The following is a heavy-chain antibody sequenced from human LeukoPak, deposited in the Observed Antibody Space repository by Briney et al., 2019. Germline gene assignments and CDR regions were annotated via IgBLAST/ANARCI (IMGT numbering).Heavy chain of an antibody. J-gene: IGHJ6*02. Sequence: ASVKVSCKASGYTFTSYDINWVRQATGQGLEWMGWMNPNRGNTRFAQRFQGRVTMTRDTSITTAYMELSSLRSEDTAVYYCARIGPNYYGSGGYLHYYYGMDVWGQGTTVTVSS. D-gene: IGHD3-10*01. V-gene: IGHV1-8*02. CDR1: GYTFTSYD. CDR3: ARIGPNYYGSGGYLHYYYGMDV. CDR2: MNPNRGNT.